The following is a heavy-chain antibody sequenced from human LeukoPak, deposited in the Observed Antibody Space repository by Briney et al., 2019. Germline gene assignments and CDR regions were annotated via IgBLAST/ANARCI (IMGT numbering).Heavy chain of an antibody. V-gene: IGHV4-39*07. CDR2: MYYSGST. Sequence: SETLSLTCTVSGGSISSYYWSWIRQPPGKGLEWIGSMYYSGSTYYNPSLKSRVTISVDTSKNQFSLKLSSVTAADTAVYYCARERYSDYFDYWGQGTLVTVSS. CDR3: ARERYSDYFDY. J-gene: IGHJ4*02. D-gene: IGHD1-14*01. CDR1: GGSISSYY.